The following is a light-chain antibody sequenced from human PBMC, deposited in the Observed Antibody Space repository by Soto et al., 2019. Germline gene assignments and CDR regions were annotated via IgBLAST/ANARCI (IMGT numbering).Light chain of an antibody. CDR3: QQSYNTLPT. CDR1: QSISTY. CDR2: AAS. Sequence: DIQMTQSPSSLSASVGDRVTITCRASQSISTYLNWYQQKPGNAPKLLIYAASTLQSGVPSRFSGSGSGTDFTLTISSLQPADFATYYCQQSYNTLPTFGQGTKVEIK. J-gene: IGKJ1*01. V-gene: IGKV1-39*01.